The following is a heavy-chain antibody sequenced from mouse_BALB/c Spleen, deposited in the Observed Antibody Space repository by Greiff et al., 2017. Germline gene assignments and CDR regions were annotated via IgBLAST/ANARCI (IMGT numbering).Heavy chain of an antibody. CDR3: ERGGNDGYGFAY. D-gene: IGHD1-2*01. V-gene: IGHV1-18*01. J-gene: IGHJ3*01. CDR1: GYTFTDYN. Sequence: VQLQQVGAELVTPGASAKISCKASGYTFTDYNMDWVKPSPGKGLEWVGDINPNYDSTSYNQKFKGKATLTVDKSSSTAYMELRSLTSEDTAVYYCERGGNDGYGFAYWGQGTLVTVSA. CDR2: INPNYDST.